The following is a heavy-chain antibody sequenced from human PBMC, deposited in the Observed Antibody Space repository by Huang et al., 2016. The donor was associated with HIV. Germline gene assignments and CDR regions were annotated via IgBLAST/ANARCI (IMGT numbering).Heavy chain of an antibody. CDR2: FAPEPGET. CDR1: GYTLTELS. Sequence: QVQLVQSGAEVKKPGASVKVSCKVSGYTLTELSIHWVRQAPGKGLEWMGGFAPEPGETLYAQNFQGRVTMTEDTSTDTAYMELHGLRPEDTAVYYCAAGYDTYYDIWGQGTMVIASS. D-gene: IGHD2-21*01. V-gene: IGHV1-24*01. J-gene: IGHJ3*02. CDR3: AAGYDTYYDI.